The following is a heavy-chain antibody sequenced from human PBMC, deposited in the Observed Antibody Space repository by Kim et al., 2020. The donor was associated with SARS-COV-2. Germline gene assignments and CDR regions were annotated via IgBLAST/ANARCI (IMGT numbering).Heavy chain of an antibody. V-gene: IGHV4-59*01. D-gene: IGHD3-10*01. Sequence: SETLSLTCTVSGGSISSYYWSWIRQPPGKGLEWIGYIYYSGSTNYNPSLKSRVTISVDTSKNQFSLKLSSVTAADTAVYYCARGLGLLWFGESENGAFDIWGQGTMVTVSS. CDR1: GGSISSYY. J-gene: IGHJ3*02. CDR3: ARGLGLLWFGESENGAFDI. CDR2: IYYSGST.